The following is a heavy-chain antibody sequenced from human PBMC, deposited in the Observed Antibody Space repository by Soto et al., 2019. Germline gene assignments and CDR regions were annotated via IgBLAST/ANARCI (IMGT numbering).Heavy chain of an antibody. CDR1: AASLAGYY. V-gene: IGHV4-4*07. J-gene: IGHJ5*02. CDR3: VRDGTKNLRDWFDP. CDR2: IYATGTT. D-gene: IGHD1-1*01. Sequence: PSETLSLTCNVSAASLAGYYWSWIRQPPGKGLEWIGRIYATGTTDYNPSLKSRLTMSVDMSKKQFSLTLRSVTAADTAMYYCVRDGTKNLRDWFDPWGQGILVTVS.